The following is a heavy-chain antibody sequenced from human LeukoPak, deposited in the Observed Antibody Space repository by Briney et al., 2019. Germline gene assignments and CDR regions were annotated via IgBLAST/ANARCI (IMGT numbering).Heavy chain of an antibody. Sequence: SVKVSCKTSGYTFTGYYVHWVRQAPGQGLEWMGGIIPIFGTANYAQKFQGRVTITADESTSTAYMELSSLRSEDTAVYYCARGLEEYYGSGSYYNWFDPWGQGTLVTVSS. D-gene: IGHD3-10*01. CDR3: ARGLEEYYGSGSYYNWFDP. CDR2: IIPIFGTA. J-gene: IGHJ5*02. V-gene: IGHV1-69*13. CDR1: GYTFTGYY.